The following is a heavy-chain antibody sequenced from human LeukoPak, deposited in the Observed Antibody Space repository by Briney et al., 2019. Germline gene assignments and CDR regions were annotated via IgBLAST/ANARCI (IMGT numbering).Heavy chain of an antibody. J-gene: IGHJ3*02. CDR1: GGSINSSSYY. V-gene: IGHV4-39*01. CDR3: ARRFAPSRNDAFDI. D-gene: IGHD3-10*01. CDR2: IYYSGST. Sequence: SETLSLTCTVSGGSINSSSYYWGWIRQPPGKGLEWIGTIYYSGSTYYNPSLKSRVTISVGTSKNQFSLKLSSVTASDTAVYYCARRFAPSRNDAFDIWGQGIMVTVSS.